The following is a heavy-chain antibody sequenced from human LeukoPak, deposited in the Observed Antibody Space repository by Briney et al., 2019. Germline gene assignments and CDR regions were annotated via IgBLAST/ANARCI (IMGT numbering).Heavy chain of an antibody. CDR2: ISAYNGNT. J-gene: IGHJ6*02. Sequence: ASVKVSCKASGYTFTSYGISWVRQAPGQGLEWMGWISAYNGNTNYAQKLQGRGTMTTDTSTSTAYMELRSLRSDDTAVYYCAREEYSSSFYYYYYGMDVWGQGTTVTVSS. D-gene: IGHD6-6*01. CDR1: GYTFTSYG. V-gene: IGHV1-18*01. CDR3: AREEYSSSFYYYYYGMDV.